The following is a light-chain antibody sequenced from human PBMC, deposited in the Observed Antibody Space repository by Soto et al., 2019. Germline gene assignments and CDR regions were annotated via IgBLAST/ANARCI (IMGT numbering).Light chain of an antibody. J-gene: IGLJ2*01. V-gene: IGLV2-14*01. CDR1: SSDVGGYNY. CDR2: EVS. CDR3: SSYTSSSTPCVV. Sequence: QSALTQPASVSGSPGQSITISCTGTSSDVGGYNYVSWYQQHPGKAPKLMIYEVSNRPSGVSNRFSGSKSGNTASLTISGLQAEDEADYYCSSYTSSSTPCVVFGGATKLTVL.